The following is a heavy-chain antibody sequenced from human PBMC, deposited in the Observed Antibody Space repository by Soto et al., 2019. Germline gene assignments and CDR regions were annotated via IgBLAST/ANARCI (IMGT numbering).Heavy chain of an antibody. CDR2: IWFDGSYK. Sequence: HPGGSLRLSCAASGFTFSSYGMHWVRQAPGKGLEWVAVIWFDGSYKYYADSVKGRFTISRDNSKNSLYLQMNSLRAEDTAVYYCARASFSHCSDTSCYLDWYFHLWGRGTLVTVSS. V-gene: IGHV3-33*01. D-gene: IGHD2-2*01. J-gene: IGHJ2*01. CDR3: ARASFSHCSDTSCYLDWYFHL. CDR1: GFTFSSYG.